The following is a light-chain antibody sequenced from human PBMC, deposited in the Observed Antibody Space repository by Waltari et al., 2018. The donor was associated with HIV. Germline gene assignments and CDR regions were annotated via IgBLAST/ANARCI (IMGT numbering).Light chain of an antibody. V-gene: IGLV1-51*01. J-gene: IGLJ2*01. CDR1: GSNFGKDN. CDR3: ETWDSSLSIMI. Sequence: QSVLTQPPSVSAAPGQTVTISCSGSGSNFGKDNVSWYRQFPGSAPQLLIYDGDRRPSGISDRFSGSKSGTSATLGIAGLHAGDEADYYCETWDSSLSIMIFGGGTKVTVL. CDR2: DGD.